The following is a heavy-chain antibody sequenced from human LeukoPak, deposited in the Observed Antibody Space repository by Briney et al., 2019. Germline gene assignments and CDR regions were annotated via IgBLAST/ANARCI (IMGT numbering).Heavy chain of an antibody. CDR2: ISSSSSYI. Sequence: GGSLRLSCAASGFTFSSYSMNWVRQAPGKGLEWVSSISSSSSYIYYADSVKGRFTISSDNAKNSLYLQMNSLRAEDTAVYYCARDLYSSSSRDYWGQGTLVTVSS. V-gene: IGHV3-21*01. J-gene: IGHJ4*02. D-gene: IGHD6-6*01. CDR3: ARDLYSSSSRDY. CDR1: GFTFSSYS.